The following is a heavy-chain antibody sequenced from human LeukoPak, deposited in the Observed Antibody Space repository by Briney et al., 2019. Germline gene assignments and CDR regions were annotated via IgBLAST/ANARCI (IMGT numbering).Heavy chain of an antibody. CDR1: GYSFTSYW. D-gene: IGHD3-22*01. CDR3: ARPLDYDSSGYPY. CDR2: IYPGDSDT. Sequence: GESLKISCKGPGYSFTSYWISWVRQMPGKGLEWMGIIYPGDSDTRYSPSFQGQVTISADKSISTAYLQWSSLKASDTAMYYCARPLDYDSSGYPYWGQGTLVTVSS. V-gene: IGHV5-51*01. J-gene: IGHJ4*02.